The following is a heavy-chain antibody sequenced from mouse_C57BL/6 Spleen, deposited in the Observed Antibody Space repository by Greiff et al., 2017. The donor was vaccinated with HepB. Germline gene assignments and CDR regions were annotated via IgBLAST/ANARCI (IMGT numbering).Heavy chain of an antibody. Sequence: VQLQQSGPELVKPGASVKIPCKASGYTFTDYNMDWVKQSHGKSLEWIGDINPNNGGTIYNQKFKGKATLTVDKSSSTAYMELRSLTSEDTAVYYCARLKAYYSNYYAMDYWGQGTSVTVSS. CDR1: GYTFTDYN. D-gene: IGHD2-5*01. CDR2: INPNNGGT. CDR3: ARLKAYYSNYYAMDY. J-gene: IGHJ4*01. V-gene: IGHV1-18*01.